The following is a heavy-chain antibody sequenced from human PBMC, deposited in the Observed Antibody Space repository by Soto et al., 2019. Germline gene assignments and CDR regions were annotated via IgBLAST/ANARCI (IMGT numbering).Heavy chain of an antibody. Sequence: QVQLVESGGGLVKPRGSLRLSCAASGFTFSDYYMSWIRQAPGKGLEWVSYISSSSSYTNYADSVKGRFTISRDNAKNSLYLQMNSLRAEDTAVYYCASCDGSGRYYTFWGQGTLVTVSS. V-gene: IGHV3-11*06. D-gene: IGHD3-10*01. J-gene: IGHJ4*02. CDR2: ISSSSSYT. CDR3: ASCDGSGRYYTF. CDR1: GFTFSDYY.